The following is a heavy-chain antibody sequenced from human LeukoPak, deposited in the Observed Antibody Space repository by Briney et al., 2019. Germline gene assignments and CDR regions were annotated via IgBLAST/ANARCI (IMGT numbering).Heavy chain of an antibody. CDR1: GFTFSTYA. Sequence: PGRSLRLSCAASGFTFSTYAMSWVRQAPGKGLEWVSTISGGGGSTYYADSVKGRFTISRDNSKNTLYLQMNSLRAEDTAVYYCAKDNRRVVVPAPIYWGQGTLVTVPS. V-gene: IGHV3-23*01. CDR2: ISGGGGST. J-gene: IGHJ4*02. D-gene: IGHD2-15*01. CDR3: AKDNRRVVVPAPIY.